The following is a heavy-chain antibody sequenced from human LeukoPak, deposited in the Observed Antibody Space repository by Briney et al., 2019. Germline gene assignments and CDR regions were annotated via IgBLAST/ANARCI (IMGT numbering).Heavy chain of an antibody. Sequence: SETLSLTCTVSGGSISSSYWSWIRQPAGEGLEWIEHVDTSGNPHYNPSLNSRVTMSADASNNHLSLNLSSVAAADTAVYYCARSGSFLFDCWGQGILVTVSS. J-gene: IGHJ4*02. CDR3: ARSGSFLFDC. D-gene: IGHD1-26*01. V-gene: IGHV4-4*07. CDR2: VDTSGNP. CDR1: GGSISSSY.